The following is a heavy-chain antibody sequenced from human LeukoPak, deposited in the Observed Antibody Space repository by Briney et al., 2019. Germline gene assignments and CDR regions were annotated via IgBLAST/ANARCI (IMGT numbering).Heavy chain of an antibody. J-gene: IGHJ4*02. V-gene: IGHV3-30*04. Sequence: PGGSLRLSCAASGFTFSSYAMHWVRQAPGKGLEWVAVISYDGSNKYYADSVKGRFTISRDNSKNTLYLQMNSLRAEDTAVYYCARDCSSGSCFLPGVYWGQGTLVTVSS. CDR1: GFTFSSYA. CDR2: ISYDGSNK. CDR3: ARDCSSGSCFLPGVY. D-gene: IGHD2-15*01.